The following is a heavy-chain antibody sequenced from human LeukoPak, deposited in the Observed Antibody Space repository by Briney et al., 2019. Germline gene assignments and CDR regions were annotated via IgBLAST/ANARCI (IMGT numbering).Heavy chain of an antibody. CDR1: GFTFSSYE. Sequence: GGSLRLSCAASGFTFSSYEMNWVRQAPGRGLEWVSYISSSGSTIYYADSVKGRFTISRDNAKNSLYLQMNSLRAEDTAVYYCARDFYYLDYWGQGTLVTVSS. V-gene: IGHV3-48*03. J-gene: IGHJ4*02. CDR2: ISSSGSTI. CDR3: ARDFYYLDY. D-gene: IGHD3-3*01.